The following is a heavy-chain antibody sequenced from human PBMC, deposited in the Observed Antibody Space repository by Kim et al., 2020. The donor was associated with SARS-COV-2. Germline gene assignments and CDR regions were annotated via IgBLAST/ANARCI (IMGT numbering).Heavy chain of an antibody. Sequence: GGSLRLSCAASGFTFSSYAMSWVRQAPGKGLEWVSVIYSGGSSTYYADSVKGRFTISRDNSKNTLYLQMNSLRAEDTAVYYCAKGNSDGSSWYDYYYGMDVWGQGTTVTVSS. J-gene: IGHJ6*02. CDR3: AKGNSDGSSWYDYYYGMDV. V-gene: IGHV3-23*03. CDR1: GFTFSSYA. CDR2: IYSGGSST. D-gene: IGHD6-13*01.